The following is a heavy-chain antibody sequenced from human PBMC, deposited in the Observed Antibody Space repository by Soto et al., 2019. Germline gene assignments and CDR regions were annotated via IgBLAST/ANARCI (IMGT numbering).Heavy chain of an antibody. CDR2: IKQDGSEK. V-gene: IGHV3-7*01. D-gene: IGHD3-3*01. CDR3: AREGTYYDFWSGYYESSPTPTHFDY. CDR1: GFTFSSYW. Sequence: PGGSLRLSCAASGFTFSSYWMSWVRQAPGKGLEWVANIKQDGSEKYYVDSVKGRFTISRDNTKNSLYLQMNSLRAEDTAVYYCAREGTYYDFWSGYYESSPTPTHFDYWGQGTLVTVSS. J-gene: IGHJ4*02.